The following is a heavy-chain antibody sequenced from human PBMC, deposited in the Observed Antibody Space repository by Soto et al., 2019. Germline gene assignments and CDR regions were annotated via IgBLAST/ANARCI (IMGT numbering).Heavy chain of an antibody. V-gene: IGHV4-31*03. D-gene: IGHD2-15*01. CDR1: GGSISSGGYY. J-gene: IGHJ3*02. Sequence: QVQLQESGPGLVKPSQTLSLTCTVSGGSISSGGYYWSWIRQHPGKGLEWIGYIYYSGSTYYNPSLKSRVTISVDTSKNQFSLKLSSVTAADTAVYYCARWGEPDDIVVVVAARGDAFDIWGQGTMVTVSS. CDR3: ARWGEPDDIVVVVAARGDAFDI. CDR2: IYYSGST.